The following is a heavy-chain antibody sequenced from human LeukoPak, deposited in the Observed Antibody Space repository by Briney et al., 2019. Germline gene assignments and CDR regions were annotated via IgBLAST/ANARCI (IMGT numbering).Heavy chain of an antibody. CDR2: IYYSGST. Sequence: SETLSLTCTVSGGSISSYYWSWIRQPPGKGLEWIGYIYYSGSTNYNPSLKSRVTISVDTSKNQFSLKLSSVTAADTAVYYCARYYYDSSGYNWFDPWGQGTLVTVSS. CDR1: GGSISSYY. V-gene: IGHV4-59*01. CDR3: ARYYYDSSGYNWFDP. D-gene: IGHD3-22*01. J-gene: IGHJ5*02.